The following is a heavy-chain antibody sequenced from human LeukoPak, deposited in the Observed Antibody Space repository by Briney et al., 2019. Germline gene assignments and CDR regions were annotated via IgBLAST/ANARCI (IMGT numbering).Heavy chain of an antibody. CDR2: INPNSGGT. D-gene: IGHD5-12*01. Sequence: GASVKVSCKASGYTFTGYYMHWVRQAPGQGLEWMGWINPNSGGTNYAQKFQGRVTMTRDTSISTAYMELNSLRPEDTAVYYCARYSGYDYFFDYWGQGTLVTVSS. V-gene: IGHV1-2*02. CDR1: GYTFTGYY. CDR3: ARYSGYDYFFDY. J-gene: IGHJ4*02.